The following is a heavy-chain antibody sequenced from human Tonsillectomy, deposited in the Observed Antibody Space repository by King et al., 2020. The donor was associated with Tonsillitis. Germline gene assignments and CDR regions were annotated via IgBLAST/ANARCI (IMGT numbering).Heavy chain of an antibody. V-gene: IGHV5-51*01. D-gene: IGHD6-19*01. J-gene: IGHJ4*02. CDR2: IYPGDSDT. CDR1: GYSFTSNW. CDR3: ARGLGPAVAGYYFDC. Sequence: QLVQSGAEVKKPGASLKISCKGSGYSFTSNWIGWVRQMPGKGLEWMGIIYPGDSDTRYSPSFQGQVTISADKSISTAYLQWSSLKASDTAMYYCARGLGPAVAGYYFDCWGQGTLVTVSS.